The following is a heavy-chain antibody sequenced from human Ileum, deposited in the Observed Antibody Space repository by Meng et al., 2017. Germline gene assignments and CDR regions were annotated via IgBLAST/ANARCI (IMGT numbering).Heavy chain of an antibody. D-gene: IGHD1-1*01. CDR2: INQEGSVK. CDR3: TTAGRSTNENY. Sequence: GESLKISCAASGFTFSSHWMSWVRQAPEKGLEWMANINQEGSVKQYVDSAKGRFSISRDNAKNSLFLQMNSLRAEDTAVYYCTTAGRSTNENYWGQGTRVT. J-gene: IGHJ4*02. CDR1: GFTFSSHW. V-gene: IGHV3-7*01.